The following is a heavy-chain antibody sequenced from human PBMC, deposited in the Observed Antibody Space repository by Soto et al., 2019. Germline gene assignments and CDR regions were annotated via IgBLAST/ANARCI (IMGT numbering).Heavy chain of an antibody. CDR1: GFTFSSYW. CDR2: INSDGSST. J-gene: IGHJ3*02. V-gene: IGHV3-74*01. CDR3: ARDLADSSGWWGSRIDAFDI. Sequence: GGSLRLSCAASGFTFSSYWMHWVRQAPGKGLVWVSRINSDGSSTSYADSVKGRFTISRDNAKNTLYLQMNSLRAEDTAVYYCARDLADSSGWWGSRIDAFDIWGQGTMVTVSS. D-gene: IGHD6-19*01.